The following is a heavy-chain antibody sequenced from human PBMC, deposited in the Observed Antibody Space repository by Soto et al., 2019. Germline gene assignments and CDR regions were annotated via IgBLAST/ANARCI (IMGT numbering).Heavy chain of an antibody. D-gene: IGHD3-9*01. CDR3: AAKGTYYDILTGHRDYYYGMDV. V-gene: IGHV1-18*04. CDR1: GYAFINYG. Sequence: SVKVSWKTSGYAFINYGISWVRQAPGQGLEWMAWINGYRGNTNYSQKFQERVTITRHMSTSTAYMEPSSLRSEETAVYYCAAKGTYYDILTGHRDYYYGMDVSGQGTTVTVSS. CDR2: INGYRGNT. J-gene: IGHJ6*02.